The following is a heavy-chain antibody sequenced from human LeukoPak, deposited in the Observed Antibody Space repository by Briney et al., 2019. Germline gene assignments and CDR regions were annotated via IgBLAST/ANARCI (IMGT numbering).Heavy chain of an antibody. D-gene: IGHD5-18*01. CDR3: ARHGANGHSFGAYFDY. CDR1: GGSISSYY. Sequence: SETLSLTCSVSGGSISSYYWSWIRQPPGKGLGWIGSIYSSGSTNYSPSLKSRVIISVDTSKSQFSLKVSSVTAADTAMYYCARHGANGHSFGAYFDYWGRGTLVTVSS. CDR2: IYSSGST. V-gene: IGHV4-59*08. J-gene: IGHJ4*02.